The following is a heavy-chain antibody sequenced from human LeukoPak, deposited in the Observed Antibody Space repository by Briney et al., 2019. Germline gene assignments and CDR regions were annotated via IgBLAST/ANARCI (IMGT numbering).Heavy chain of an antibody. Sequence: GASVNVSYKASVGTFNIYALSWVRQAPGQGQEWMGRIIPILGIANYAQKFQCRVTITADKSTSTAYMELSSLRSEDTAVYYCASRGLNYDILTGLDYWGQGTLVTVSS. D-gene: IGHD3-9*01. CDR3: ASRGLNYDILTGLDY. CDR2: IIPILGIA. CDR1: VGTFNIYA. J-gene: IGHJ4*02. V-gene: IGHV1-69*04.